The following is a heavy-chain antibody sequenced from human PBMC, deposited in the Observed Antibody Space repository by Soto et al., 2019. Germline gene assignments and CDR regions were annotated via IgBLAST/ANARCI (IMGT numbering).Heavy chain of an antibody. CDR3: ARGGAQIDY. D-gene: IGHD3-16*01. J-gene: IGHJ4*02. V-gene: IGHV1-18*01. Sequence: QVQLVQSGAEVKKPGASVEVSCKASAYTFTNFGITWVRQAPGQGLEWMGWISAYNGNTNYAQKFQGRVTMTTDTFTSTAYIEVRSLRFDDTAVYYCARGGAQIDYWGQGTLVTLSS. CDR1: AYTFTNFG. CDR2: ISAYNGNT.